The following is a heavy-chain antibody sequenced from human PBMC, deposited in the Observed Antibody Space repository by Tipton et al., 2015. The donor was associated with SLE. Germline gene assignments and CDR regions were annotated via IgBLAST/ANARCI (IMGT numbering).Heavy chain of an antibody. J-gene: IGHJ4*02. CDR2: IWYDGSNK. V-gene: IGHV3-33*01. D-gene: IGHD6-19*01. Sequence: QLVQSGGGVVQPGRSLRLSCAASGYTFSSHGMHWVRQAPGKGLEWVALIWYDGSNKYYGDSVKGRFTISRDNLKNTLYLQMDSLRAEDTAVYYCARQYTSGWNDYWGQGNLVTVSS. CDR1: GYTFSSHG. CDR3: ARQYTSGWNDY.